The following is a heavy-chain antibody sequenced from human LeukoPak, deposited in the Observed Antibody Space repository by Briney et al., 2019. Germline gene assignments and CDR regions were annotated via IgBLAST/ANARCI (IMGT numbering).Heavy chain of an antibody. CDR1: GYTFTDYY. CDR2: IIPILGII. D-gene: IGHD6-6*01. CDR3: AGPLKSIAARYFDL. Sequence: GASVKVSCKASGYTFTDYYLHWVRQAPGQGLEWMGRIIPILGIINYAQKFQGRVTITADKSTSTAYMELSSLRSEDTAVYYCAGPLKSIAARYFDLWGRGTLVTVSS. V-gene: IGHV1-69*02. J-gene: IGHJ2*01.